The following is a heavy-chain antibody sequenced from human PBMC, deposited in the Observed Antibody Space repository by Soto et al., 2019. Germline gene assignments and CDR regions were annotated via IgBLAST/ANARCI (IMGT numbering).Heavy chain of an antibody. CDR1: GFSLSTGGVG. J-gene: IGHJ6*02. Sequence: QITLKESGPTLVKPTQTLTLTCTFSGFSLSTGGVGVGWIRQPPGKALEWLALIYWDNDKRYSPSLKSRLTVTKDTSKYQAVLTMTSMDPVDTASYYCVHSRCGGDCLQSYSSHYYYGMAVWGQGTTVTVFS. V-gene: IGHV2-5*02. CDR2: IYWDNDK. CDR3: VHSRCGGDCLQSYSSHYYYGMAV. D-gene: IGHD2-21*02.